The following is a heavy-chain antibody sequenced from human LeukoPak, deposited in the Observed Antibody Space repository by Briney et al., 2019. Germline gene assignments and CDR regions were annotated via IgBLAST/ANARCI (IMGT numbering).Heavy chain of an antibody. CDR3: ARGPRAGTLSYYYYYMDV. D-gene: IGHD6-19*01. CDR1: GGSFSGYY. V-gene: IGHV4-34*01. J-gene: IGHJ6*03. Sequence: SETLSLTCAVYGGSFSGYYWSWIRQPPGKGLEWIGEINHSGSTNYNPSLESRVTISVDTSKNQFSLKLSSVTAADTAVYYCARGPRAGTLSYYYYYMDVWGKGTTVTVSS. CDR2: INHSGST.